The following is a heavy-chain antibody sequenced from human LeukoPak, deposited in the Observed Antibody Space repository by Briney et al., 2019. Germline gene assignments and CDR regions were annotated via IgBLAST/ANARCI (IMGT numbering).Heavy chain of an antibody. D-gene: IGHD6-19*01. CDR3: ASQTEYAGGWVDY. CDR1: GFIFSNYA. J-gene: IGHJ4*02. Sequence: GGSLRLSCAASGFIFSNYAMSWVRQAPGKGLEWVSAISGGGGSTYYADSVKGRFTISRDNSKNTLYLQMNSLRAEDTAVYYCASQTEYAGGWVDYWGQGTLVAVSS. CDR2: ISGGGGST. V-gene: IGHV3-23*01.